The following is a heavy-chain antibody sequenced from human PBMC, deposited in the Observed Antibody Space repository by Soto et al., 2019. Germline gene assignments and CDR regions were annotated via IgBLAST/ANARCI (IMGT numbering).Heavy chain of an antibody. D-gene: IGHD1-1*01. CDR1: GYTFIGYE. CDR2: VNPNSGAK. CDR3: VRSFRPGGLVPTAP. Sequence: GASVKVSCKASGYTFIGYEMHWVRQAPVQGLEWMGWVNPNSGAKRNAERFQGRVTMTRDTSISTYYMELNGLTSDDTAIYDCVRSFRPGGLVPTAPWGHGTTVTASS. J-gene: IGHJ6*01. V-gene: IGHV1-2*02.